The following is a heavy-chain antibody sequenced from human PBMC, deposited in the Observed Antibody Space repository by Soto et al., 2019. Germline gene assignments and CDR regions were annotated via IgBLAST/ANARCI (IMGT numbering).Heavy chain of an antibody. Sequence: AASVKVSCKPSGGTFSSDAITWVRQAPGQGLEWMGGIIPLFGTINYAQKFQGRVTITADKSTTTAYMELISLRSDDTAVYYCARDKSADSSGYLYYFDYWGQGTLVTVPS. CDR1: GGTFSSDA. CDR2: IIPLFGTI. D-gene: IGHD3-22*01. J-gene: IGHJ4*02. V-gene: IGHV1-69*06. CDR3: ARDKSADSSGYLYYFDY.